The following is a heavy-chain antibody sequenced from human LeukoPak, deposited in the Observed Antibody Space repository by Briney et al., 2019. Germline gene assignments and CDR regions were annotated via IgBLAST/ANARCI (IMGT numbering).Heavy chain of an antibody. CDR2: ISGSGLST. CDR1: GFTFSTYA. Sequence: GGSLRLSCAASGFTFSTYAMSWVRQAPGKGLEWVSGISGSGLSTSYADSVKGRFTVSRDNSKNTLFLQMNSLRAEDTAVYYCAKDGGLWVSAHWGDSWGRGTLVTVSS. J-gene: IGHJ4*02. D-gene: IGHD7-27*01. V-gene: IGHV3-23*01. CDR3: AKDGGLWVSAHWGDS.